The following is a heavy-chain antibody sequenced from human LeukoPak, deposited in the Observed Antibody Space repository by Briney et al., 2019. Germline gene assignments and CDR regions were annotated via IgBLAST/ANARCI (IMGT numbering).Heavy chain of an antibody. D-gene: IGHD4/OR15-4a*01. CDR2: ISNSSKSI. V-gene: IGHV3-48*02. J-gene: IGHJ1*01. CDR1: GFTFSSYS. Sequence: SGGSLRLSCAASGFTFSSYSMSWVRQGPGKGLEWVSYISNSSKSIYYADSVKGRFTISRDNARNSLYLQMNSLRDEDTAVYYCATDNGANFEYFHHWGQGTLVTVSS. CDR3: ATDNGANFEYFHH.